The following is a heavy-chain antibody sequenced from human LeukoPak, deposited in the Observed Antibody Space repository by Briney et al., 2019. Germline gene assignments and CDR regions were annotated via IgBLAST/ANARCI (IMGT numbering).Heavy chain of an antibody. J-gene: IGHJ5*02. Sequence: GASVTVSCKASGYTFTSYGISWVRQAPGQGLEWLGWVSAYNGNTRYAQKFQGRVTMTTDTSTSTAYMELRSLRSDDTAVYYCARDGVPADWFDPWGQGTLVTVSS. CDR3: ARDGVPADWFDP. CDR1: GYTFTSYG. D-gene: IGHD6-25*01. V-gene: IGHV1-18*01. CDR2: VSAYNGNT.